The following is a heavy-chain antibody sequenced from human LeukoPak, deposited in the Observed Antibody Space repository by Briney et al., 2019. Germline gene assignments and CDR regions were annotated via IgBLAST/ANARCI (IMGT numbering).Heavy chain of an antibody. D-gene: IGHD2-15*01. J-gene: IGHJ5*02. V-gene: IGHV4-31*03. CDR2: IYYSGST. CDR1: GGSISSGGYY. CDR3: ARASSEYCSGRSCYGPPNWFDP. Sequence: SETLSLTCTVAGGSISSGGYYWSWIRQHPGKGLEWIGYIYYSGSTYYNPSLKSRVTISVDTSKNQFSLKLSSVTAADTAVYYCARASSEYCSGRSCYGPPNWFDPWGQGTLVTVSS.